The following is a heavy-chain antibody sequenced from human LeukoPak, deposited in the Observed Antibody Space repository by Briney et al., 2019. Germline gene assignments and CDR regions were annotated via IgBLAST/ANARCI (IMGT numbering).Heavy chain of an antibody. D-gene: IGHD3-22*01. J-gene: IGHJ4*02. V-gene: IGHV3-23*01. CDR2: ISGSGGST. CDR1: GFTLDDYA. Sequence: GRSLRLSCAASGFTLDDYAMHWVRQAPGKGLEWVSAISGSGGSTYYADSVKGRFTISRDNSKNTLYLQMNSLRAEDTAVYYCAKAPTWLLLYFDYWGQGTLVTVSS. CDR3: AKAPTWLLLYFDY.